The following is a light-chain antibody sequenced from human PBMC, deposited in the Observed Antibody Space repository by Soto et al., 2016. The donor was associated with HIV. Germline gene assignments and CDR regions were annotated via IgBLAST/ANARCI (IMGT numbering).Light chain of an antibody. Sequence: DIQMTQSPSSLSASVGDRITITCRARQNIGGFLNWYQQIPGKAPNLLIYDASTLQSGVPSRFSGSGSGTDFTLIISSLQPEDFATYYCQQSYNTPRTFGQGTKVEIK. J-gene: IGKJ1*01. CDR3: QQSYNTPRT. V-gene: IGKV1-39*01. CDR2: DAS. CDR1: QNIGGF.